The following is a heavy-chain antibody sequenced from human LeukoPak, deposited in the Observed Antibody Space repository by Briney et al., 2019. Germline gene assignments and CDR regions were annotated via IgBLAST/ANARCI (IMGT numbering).Heavy chain of an antibody. CDR2: IIGSAANT. CDR1: GFTISSYG. D-gene: IGHD3-10*01. CDR3: AKYTSGTSYRGLDQ. Sequence: PGRSLRLSCAASGFTISSYGMHWVRQAPGKGLEWVSTIIGSAANTYYADSVKGRFTISRDDSKNTVYLQMNSLRAEDTAVYSCAKYTSGTSYRGLDQWGHGTLVTVSS. J-gene: IGHJ4*01. V-gene: IGHV3-23*01.